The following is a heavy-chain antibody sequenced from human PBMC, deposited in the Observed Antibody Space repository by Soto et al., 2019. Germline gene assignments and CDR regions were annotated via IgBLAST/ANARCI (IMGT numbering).Heavy chain of an antibody. D-gene: IGHD3-3*01. J-gene: IGHJ6*03. CDR1: GGSISSSSYY. CDR3: ARPLYLGIEPIIPQFPPEYYMDV. Sequence: SETLSLTCTVSGGSISSSSYYWGWIRQPPGKGLEWIGSIYYSGSTYYNPSLKSRVTISVDTSKNQFSLKLSSVTAADTAVYYCARPLYLGIEPIIPQFPPEYYMDVWGKGTTVTVSS. V-gene: IGHV4-39*01. CDR2: IYYSGST.